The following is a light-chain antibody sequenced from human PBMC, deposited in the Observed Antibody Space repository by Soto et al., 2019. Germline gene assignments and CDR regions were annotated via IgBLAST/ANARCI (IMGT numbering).Light chain of an antibody. J-gene: IGKJ4*01. CDR2: AAS. V-gene: IGKV1-9*01. CDR1: QGVSSY. CDR3: QQVNNYPLT. Sequence: DIQLTQSPSFLSASVGDRVTITCRASQGVSSYLAWYQQKPGKAPNLLISAASTLQSWVPSRFSGSGSGTEFTLTISSLQPDDFATYYCQQVNNYPLTFGGGTKVEIK.